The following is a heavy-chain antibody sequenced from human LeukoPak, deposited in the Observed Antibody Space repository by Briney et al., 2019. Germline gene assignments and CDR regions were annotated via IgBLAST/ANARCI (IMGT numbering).Heavy chain of an antibody. CDR3: ARGADSSGWYYGYYYYGMDV. D-gene: IGHD6-19*01. CDR1: GGSFSGYY. J-gene: IGHJ6*02. CDR2: IYYSGST. Sequence: SETLSLTCAVYGGSFSGYYWSWIRQPPGKGLEWIGYIYYSGSTNYNPSLKSRVTISVDTSKNQFSLKLSSVTAADTAVYYCARGADSSGWYYGYYYYGMDVWGQGTTVTVSS. V-gene: IGHV4-59*01.